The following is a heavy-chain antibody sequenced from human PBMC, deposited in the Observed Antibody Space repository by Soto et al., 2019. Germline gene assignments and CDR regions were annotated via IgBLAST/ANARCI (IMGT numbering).Heavy chain of an antibody. J-gene: IGHJ3*02. CDR2: IYYSGST. D-gene: IGHD4-17*01. V-gene: IGHV4-61*01. Sequence: PSETLSLTCTVSGGSVSSGSYYWSWIRQPPGKGLEWIGYIYYSGSTNYNPSLKSRVTISVDTSKNQFSLKLSSVTAADTAVYYCARMTTVVFTSVPFDIWGQGTMVTVSS. CDR3: ARMTTVVFTSVPFDI. CDR1: GGSVSSGSYY.